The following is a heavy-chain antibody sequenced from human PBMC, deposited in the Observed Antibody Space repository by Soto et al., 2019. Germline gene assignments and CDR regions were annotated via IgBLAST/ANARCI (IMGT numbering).Heavy chain of an antibody. CDR2: INHSRSA. Sequence: SETLSLTCAAYSRSFSGYYRTWFRQPSGKGLELTGDINHSRSANDIPSLKTRLTISLDTSKSQSSLKLCSLTAEGTAVYYCARGRGDIVVVVVATEIRTWFGAEGQGALVTVCS. CDR1: SRSFSGYY. V-gene: IGHV4-34*01. D-gene: IGHD2-15*01. CDR3: ARGRGDIVVVVVATEIRTWFGA. J-gene: IGHJ5*02.